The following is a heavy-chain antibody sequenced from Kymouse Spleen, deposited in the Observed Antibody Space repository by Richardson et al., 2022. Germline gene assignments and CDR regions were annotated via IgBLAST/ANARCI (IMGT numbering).Heavy chain of an antibody. Sequence: QVQLQQWGAGLLKPSETLSLTCAVYGGSFSGYYWSWIRQPPGKGLEWIGEINHSGSTNYNPSLKSRVTISVDTSKNQFSLKLSSVTAADTAVYYCARICGSYWFDPWGQGTLVTVSS. CDR3: ARICGSYWFDP. CDR1: GGSFSGYY. J-gene: IGHJ5*02. V-gene: IGHV4-34*01. D-gene: IGHD1-26*01. CDR2: INHSGST.